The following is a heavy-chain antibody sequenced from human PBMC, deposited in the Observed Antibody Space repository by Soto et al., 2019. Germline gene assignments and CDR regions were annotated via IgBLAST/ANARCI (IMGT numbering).Heavy chain of an antibody. Sequence: QVQLVQSGAEVKKPGSSVKVSCSASAGTFDSYTISWVQQVPGQGLEWMGRIIPMLRMANFAQNFQGRVTMNADESTSTAYMVLSSLRSEDTAVYFCATNYGSGSTHFDHWGQGTPVTVTS. V-gene: IGHV1-69*02. J-gene: IGHJ4*02. CDR1: AGTFDSYT. CDR2: IIPMLRMA. D-gene: IGHD3-10*01. CDR3: ATNYGSGSTHFDH.